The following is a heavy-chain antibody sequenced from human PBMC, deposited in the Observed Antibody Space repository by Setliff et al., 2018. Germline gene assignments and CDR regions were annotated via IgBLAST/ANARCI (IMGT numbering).Heavy chain of an antibody. CDR3: ARAPPSVPYGDYGPRQYFNL. V-gene: IGHV4-61*10. Sequence: SETLSLTCTVSGGSVGNSYYYWNWVRQPAGKGLEWIGRIYTTWSTNYNPSLRSRVSISLDTSKSQFSLRLSSVTAADTAVYYCARAPPSVPYGDYGPRQYFNLWGRGSLVTVSS. D-gene: IGHD4-17*01. CDR2: IYTTWST. J-gene: IGHJ2*01. CDR1: GGSVGNSYYY.